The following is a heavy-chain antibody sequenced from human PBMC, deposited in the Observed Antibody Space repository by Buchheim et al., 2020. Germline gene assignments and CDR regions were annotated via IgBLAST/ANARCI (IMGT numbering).Heavy chain of an antibody. CDR3: AKYVANSIRNTFDL. V-gene: IGHV3-23*01. D-gene: IGHD4/OR15-4a*01. CDR2: ISASGAGT. Sequence: EVQLLESGGGLVQPGGSLRLSCAASGFTFSSYAMSWVRQAPGKGLEWVSAISASGAGTYYADSVKGRFTISRDNSKNTLFLQMNSLRADDTAAYYCAKYVANSIRNTFDLWGQGT. J-gene: IGHJ3*01. CDR1: GFTFSSYA.